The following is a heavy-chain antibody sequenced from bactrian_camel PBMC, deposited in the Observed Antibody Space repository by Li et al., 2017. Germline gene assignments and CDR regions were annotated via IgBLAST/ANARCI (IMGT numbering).Heavy chain of an antibody. J-gene: IGHJ4*01. CDR2: VDSNGRT. Sequence: QVQLVESGGGSVQAGGSLKLSCVVSGVTYSRFCMAWFRQAPGKEREWVTAVDSNGRTYYAESVKGRFTISRDNAKNSLYLALNTLKPEDTAMYYCAASEYRTSWYCLTSETLTYEGRGTQVTVS. D-gene: IGHD6*01. CDR1: GVTYSRFC. V-gene: IGHV3S55*01.